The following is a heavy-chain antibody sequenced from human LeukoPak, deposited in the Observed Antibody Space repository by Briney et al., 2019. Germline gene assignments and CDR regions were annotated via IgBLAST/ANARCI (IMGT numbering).Heavy chain of an antibody. V-gene: IGHV1-46*01. CDR2: INPTGGST. Sequence: ASVKVSCKASGCTFPSYFMHWVRQAPGQGLEWMGIINPTGGSTTYAQKFQGRVTMTRDTSTSTVYMELSSLRSDDTAVYYCARTAARRFDYWGQGTLVTVSS. D-gene: IGHD6-6*01. J-gene: IGHJ4*02. CDR1: GCTFPSYF. CDR3: ARTAARRFDY.